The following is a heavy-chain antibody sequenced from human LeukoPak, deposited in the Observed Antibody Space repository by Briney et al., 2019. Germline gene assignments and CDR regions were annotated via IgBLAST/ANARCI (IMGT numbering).Heavy chain of an antibody. V-gene: IGHV1-24*01. D-gene: IGHD3-9*01. CDR3: ASGHTTYFFQD. CDR2: FDPEDGET. J-gene: IGHJ4*02. Sequence: ASVKVSCEASGYSLSELSMHWARQAPGKGLEWMGGFDPEDGETFYAQNFQGRVTMTLDTSTDTAYMELSSLRSEDTAVYYCASGHTTYFFQDWGQGTLVSVSS. CDR1: GYSLSELS.